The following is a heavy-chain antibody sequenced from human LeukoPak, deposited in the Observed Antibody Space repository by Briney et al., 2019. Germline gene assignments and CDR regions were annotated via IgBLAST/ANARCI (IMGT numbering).Heavy chain of an antibody. J-gene: IGHJ5*01. Sequence: SETLSLTCSVSGVSVSNTNYYWSWIRQTAGKGLEWIGRIYVSRGTDYNPSLKSRLTISMDTSTNQFSLRLNSVTAADTAVYYCARVLGNWEGGNNWFDSWGPGTLVTVSS. CDR3: ARVLGNWEGGNNWFDS. CDR1: GVSVSNTNYY. CDR2: IYVSRGT. D-gene: IGHD1-26*01. V-gene: IGHV4-61*02.